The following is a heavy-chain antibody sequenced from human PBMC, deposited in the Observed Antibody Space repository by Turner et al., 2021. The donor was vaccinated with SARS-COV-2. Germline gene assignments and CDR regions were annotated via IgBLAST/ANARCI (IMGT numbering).Heavy chain of an antibody. J-gene: IGHJ4*02. CDR1: GGSISSSSYY. CDR3: ARHSPELRGDCFDY. Sequence: QLQLPESGPGLVKPSETLSLTSTVSGGSISSSSYYWGWIRQPPGKGLEWIGSSKYSEGNYNKSSLKSRVTMSVDTAKIQFSMKLTSVTAADTAVYYCARHSPELRGDCFDYWGQGTLVTVSS. D-gene: IGHD1-26*01. CDR2: SKYSEGN. V-gene: IGHV4-39*01.